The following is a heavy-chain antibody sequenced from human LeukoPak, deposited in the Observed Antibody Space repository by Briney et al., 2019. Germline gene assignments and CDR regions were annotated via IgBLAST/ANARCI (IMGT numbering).Heavy chain of an antibody. V-gene: IGHV1-18*01. CDR1: GYTFTNYG. CDR3: ARDLAESGSYSGRGLFDY. J-gene: IGHJ4*02. Sequence: ASVKVSFKASGYTFTNYGISWVRQAPGQGLEWMAWIGIYNGNTNYAQKVQGRVTTTTDTSTNTGYMELRRLRSDDTAVYYCARDLAESGSYSGRGLFDYWGQGTLVTVSS. CDR2: IGIYNGNT. D-gene: IGHD1-26*01.